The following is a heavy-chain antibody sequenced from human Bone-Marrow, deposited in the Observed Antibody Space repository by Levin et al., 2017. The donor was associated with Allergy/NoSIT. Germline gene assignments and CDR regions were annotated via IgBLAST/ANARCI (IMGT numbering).Heavy chain of an antibody. V-gene: IGHV3-15*01. Sequence: GGSLRLSCAASGFTFSNAWMNWVRQAPGKGLEWVGHIKRKSDDGTRDYAAPVKGRFTIPRDDSQHTLYLQMNSLKTEDTAEYYSTTDYKIEDEEGGAVDALDIWGQGTMVIVSS. CDR3: TTDYKIEDEEGGAVDALDI. CDR2: IKRKSDDGTR. CDR1: GFTFSNAW. J-gene: IGHJ3*02. D-gene: IGHD2-21*01.